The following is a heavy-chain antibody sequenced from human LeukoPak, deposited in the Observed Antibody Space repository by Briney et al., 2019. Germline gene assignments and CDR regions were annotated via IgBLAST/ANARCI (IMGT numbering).Heavy chain of an antibody. J-gene: IGHJ6*03. V-gene: IGHV3-21*01. D-gene: IGHD5-12*01. CDR3: ARGYSGYDRADYYYYMDV. CDR1: GFTFNTYT. Sequence: GGSLRLSCAASGFTFNTYTMNWVRQAPGKGLEWVSSISSGTSYIYYADSVKGRFTISRDNAKNSLYLQMNSLRAEDTAVYYCARGYSGYDRADYYYYMDVWGKGTTVTVSS. CDR2: ISSGTSYI.